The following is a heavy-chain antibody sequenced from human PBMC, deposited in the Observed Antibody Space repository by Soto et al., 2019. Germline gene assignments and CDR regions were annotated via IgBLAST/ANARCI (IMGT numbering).Heavy chain of an antibody. V-gene: IGHV4-30-4*08. D-gene: IGHD3-22*01. CDR2: IYYSGFT. J-gene: IGHJ4*02. CDR3: ARGRYYDSSGYYGY. CDR1: GGSITSGGYY. Sequence: SETLSLTCTVSGGSITSGGYYWSWIRQHPGKGLEWIGYIYYSGFTYYNPSLKSRVTISVDTSKNQFSLKLSSVAAADTAVYYCARGRYYDSSGYYGYWGQGTLVTVSS.